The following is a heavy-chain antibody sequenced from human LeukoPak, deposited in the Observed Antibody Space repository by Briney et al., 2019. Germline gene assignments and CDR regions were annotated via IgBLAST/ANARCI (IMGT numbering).Heavy chain of an antibody. J-gene: IGHJ5*02. Sequence: ASVKVSCKASGYTFTSYGISWVRQAPGQGLEWMGWISAYNGNTNYAQKLQGRVTMTTDTSTSTAYMELRSLRSDDTAVYYCARDMVATIYNRPYNWFDPWGQGTLVTVSS. V-gene: IGHV1-18*01. CDR3: ARDMVATIYNRPYNWFDP. CDR2: ISAYNGNT. D-gene: IGHD5-12*01. CDR1: GYTFTSYG.